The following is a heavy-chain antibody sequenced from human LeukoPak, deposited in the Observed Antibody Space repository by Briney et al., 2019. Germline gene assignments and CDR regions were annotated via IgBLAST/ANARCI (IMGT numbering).Heavy chain of an antibody. Sequence: KPSETLSLTCTVSGGSISSYYWSWIRQPPGKGLEWIGYIYYSGSTNYNPSLKSRVTISVDTSKNQFSLKLSSVTAADTAVYYCARPLGRFYDFADWGQGTLVTVSS. CDR1: GGSISSYY. CDR2: IYYSGST. D-gene: IGHD3-3*01. CDR3: ARPLGRFYDFAD. J-gene: IGHJ4*02. V-gene: IGHV4-59*01.